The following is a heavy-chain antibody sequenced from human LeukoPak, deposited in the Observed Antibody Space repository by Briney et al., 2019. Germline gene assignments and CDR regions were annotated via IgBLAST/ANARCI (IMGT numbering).Heavy chain of an antibody. D-gene: IGHD1-26*01. V-gene: IGHV4-59*12. CDR2: IYYSGST. CDR1: GGSISSYY. J-gene: IGHJ5*02. CDR3: ARDKGIVGATTFGNWFDP. Sequence: SETLSLTCTVSGGSISSYYWSWIRQPPGKGLEWIGYIYYSGSTNYNPSLKSRVTISVDTSKNQFSLKLSSVTAADTAVYYCARDKGIVGATTFGNWFDPWGQGTLVTVSS.